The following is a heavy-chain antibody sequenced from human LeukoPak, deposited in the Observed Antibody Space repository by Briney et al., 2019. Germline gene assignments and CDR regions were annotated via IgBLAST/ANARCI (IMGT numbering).Heavy chain of an antibody. CDR3: ARDLAVAGRFKDDY. D-gene: IGHD6-19*01. V-gene: IGHV1-2*06. CDR2: INPNSGGT. Sequence: ASVKVSCKASGYTVTSYYMHWVRQAPGQGLEWMGRINPNSGGTNYAQKFQGRVTMTRDTSISTAYMELSRLRSDDTAVYYCARDLAVAGRFKDDYWGQGTLVTVSS. CDR1: GYTVTSYY. J-gene: IGHJ4*02.